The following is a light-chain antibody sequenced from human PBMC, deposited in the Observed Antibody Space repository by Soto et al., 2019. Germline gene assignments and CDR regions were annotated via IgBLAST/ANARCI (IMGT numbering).Light chain of an antibody. V-gene: IGKV1-39*01. CDR1: QSISSY. CDR2: AAS. CDR3: QQSYSTPVT. J-gene: IGKJ1*01. Sequence: DIQMTQCPSSLSASVGDRVTITCRASQSISSYLNWYQQKPGKAPKLLIYAASSLQSGVPSRFSGSGSGTDFTLTISSLQPEDFATYYCQQSYSTPVTFGQGTKVDIK.